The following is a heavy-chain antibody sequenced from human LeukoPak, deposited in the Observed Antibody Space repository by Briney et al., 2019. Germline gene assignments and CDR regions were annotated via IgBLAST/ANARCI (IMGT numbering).Heavy chain of an antibody. D-gene: IGHD3-10*01. CDR3: ARPLLYYYGSETYFWFDP. CDR2: IKQDGSEK. V-gene: IGHV3-7*01. CDR1: GFTFTTYW. J-gene: IGHJ5*02. Sequence: QPGGSLRLSCAASGFTFTTYWMGWVRQAPGKGLEWVASIKQDGSEKYYVDSVKGRFTISRDNAENSLYLQMNSLRADDTAFYYCARPLLYYYGSETYFWFDPWGQGTLVTVSS.